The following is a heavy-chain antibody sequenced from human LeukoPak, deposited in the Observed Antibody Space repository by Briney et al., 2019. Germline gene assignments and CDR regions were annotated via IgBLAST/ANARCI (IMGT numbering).Heavy chain of an antibody. CDR2: IHPSGGST. D-gene: IGHD3-22*01. J-gene: IGHJ4*01. V-gene: IGHV1-46*01. CDR3: ARDDNLAKNTMIQGY. Sequence: ASVKVSCKASGYTFTSYGINWVRQAPGQGLEWMGIIHPSGGSTSYAQKFQGRVTMTRDTSTSTVYMELSSLRSEDTAVYYCARDDNLAKNTMIQGYWGHGTLVTVSS. CDR1: GYTFTSYG.